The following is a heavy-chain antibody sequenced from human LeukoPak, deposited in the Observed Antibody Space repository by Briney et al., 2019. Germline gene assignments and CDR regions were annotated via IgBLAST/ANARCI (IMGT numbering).Heavy chain of an antibody. CDR3: ATYYDSSGYRFDY. CDR2: IYHTGST. J-gene: IGHJ4*02. CDR1: GGSISSPNW. D-gene: IGHD3-22*01. V-gene: IGHV4-4*02. Sequence: SETLSLTCAVSGGSISSPNWWSWVRQSPGKGLEWIGEIYHTGSTNYSPSLKSRVTMSLDKSKNQYSLNLSSVTAADTAVYYCATYYDSSGYRFDYWGQGTLVTVSS.